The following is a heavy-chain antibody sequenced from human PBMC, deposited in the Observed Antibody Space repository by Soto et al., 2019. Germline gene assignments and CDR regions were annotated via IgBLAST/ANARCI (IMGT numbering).Heavy chain of an antibody. J-gene: IGHJ3*02. CDR3: ARVVPDPIVGIVGASAFDI. CDR1: GGTFSSYA. CDR2: IIPIFGTA. Sequence: VASVKVSCKASGGTFSSYAIIWVRQAPGQGLEWMGGIIPIFGTANYAQKFQGRVTITADESTSTAYMELSSLRSEDTAVYYCARVVPDPIVGIVGASAFDIWGQGTMVTVSS. V-gene: IGHV1-69*13. D-gene: IGHD1-26*01.